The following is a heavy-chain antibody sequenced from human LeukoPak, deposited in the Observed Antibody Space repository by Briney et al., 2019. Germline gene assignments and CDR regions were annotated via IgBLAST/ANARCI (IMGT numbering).Heavy chain of an antibody. J-gene: IGHJ6*02. Sequence: GGSLRLSCAASGFTFINFGMHWVRQAPGKGLEWVAVISYDGSNKYYADSVKGRFTISRDNSKNTLYLQMNSLRAEDTAVYYCARVITIFGVVLTYGMDVWGQGTTVTVSS. D-gene: IGHD3-3*01. V-gene: IGHV3-30*19. CDR2: ISYDGSNK. CDR3: ARVITIFGVVLTYGMDV. CDR1: GFTFINFG.